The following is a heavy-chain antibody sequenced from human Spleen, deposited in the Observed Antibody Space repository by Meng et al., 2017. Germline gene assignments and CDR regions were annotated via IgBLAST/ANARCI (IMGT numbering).Heavy chain of an antibody. J-gene: IGHJ4*02. CDR3: VHSEVTTYYFDY. CDR2: IYWNDDG. Sequence: QITLKESGPTLVKPTQTLTLTCTFSGVSLFTNGVGVGWIRQPPGKAPEWLALIYWNDDGRYSPSLKSRLTITKDISRNQVVLTMTNMDPVDTATYYCVHSEVTTYYFDYWGQGILVTVSS. D-gene: IGHD4-17*01. V-gene: IGHV2-5*01. CDR1: GVSLFTNGVG.